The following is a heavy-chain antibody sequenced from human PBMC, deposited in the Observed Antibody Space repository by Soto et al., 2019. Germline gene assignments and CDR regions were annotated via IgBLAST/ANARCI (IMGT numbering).Heavy chain of an antibody. D-gene: IGHD7-27*01. Sequence: QVQLQESGPGLVKPSQTLSLTCTVSGGSISSGDYYWSWIRQPPGKGLEWIGYIYYRGSTYYNPSLKRRVTISVDTSKDQSSLKLSSVTAADTAVYYWARERSPSDWGYYYYGMDVWGQGTTVTVSS. J-gene: IGHJ6*02. CDR1: GGSISSGDYY. CDR2: IYYRGST. V-gene: IGHV4-30-4*01. CDR3: ARERSPSDWGYYYYGMDV.